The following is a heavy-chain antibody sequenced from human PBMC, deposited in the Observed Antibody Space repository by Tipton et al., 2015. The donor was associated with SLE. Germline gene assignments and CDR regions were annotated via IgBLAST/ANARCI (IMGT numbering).Heavy chain of an antibody. CDR3: ARQRGYNYGLYNWFDP. CDR2: LSYGGGT. V-gene: IGHV4-59*08. Sequence: GLVKPSETLSLTCTVSGGSFGTYYWTWSRQAPGKGLEWIGFLSYGGGTYYNPSLESRVTMSLDTSKNQFSLKLNSVTAADTAVYYCARQRGYNYGLYNWFDPWGQGTLVTVSS. D-gene: IGHD3/OR15-3a*01. CDR1: GGSFGTYY. J-gene: IGHJ5*02.